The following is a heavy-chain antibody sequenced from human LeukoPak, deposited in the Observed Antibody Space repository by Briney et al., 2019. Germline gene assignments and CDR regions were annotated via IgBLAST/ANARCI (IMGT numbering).Heavy chain of an antibody. CDR1: GGSISSGGYY. CDR2: IYYSGST. CDR3: ARAAGGDDAFDI. D-gene: IGHD2-21*01. V-gene: IGHV4-31*03. J-gene: IGHJ3*02. Sequence: SETLSLTCTVSGGSISSGGYYWGWIRQHPGKGLEWIGYIYYSGSTCYNPSLKSRVTISVDTSKNQFSLKLSSVTAADTAVYYCARAAGGDDAFDIWGQGTMVTVSS.